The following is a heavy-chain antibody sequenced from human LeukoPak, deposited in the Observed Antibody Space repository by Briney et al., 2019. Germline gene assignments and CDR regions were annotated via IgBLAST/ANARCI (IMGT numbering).Heavy chain of an antibody. CDR1: GFTVSSNY. CDR2: IYSDGST. V-gene: IGHV3-66*01. Sequence: PGGSLRLSCAASGFTVSSNYMSWVRQAPGKGLEWVSVIYSDGSTYYADSVKGRFTISRDNSKNTLYLQMNSLRAEDTAVYYCARRGYSYGYAYWGQGTLVTVSS. J-gene: IGHJ4*02. CDR3: ARRGYSYGYAY. D-gene: IGHD5-18*01.